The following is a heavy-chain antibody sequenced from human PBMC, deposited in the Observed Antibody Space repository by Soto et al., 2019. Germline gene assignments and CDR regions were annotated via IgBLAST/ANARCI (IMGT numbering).Heavy chain of an antibody. CDR2: IYYSGST. CDR3: ARGGYDWDYFDY. D-gene: IGHD5-12*01. V-gene: IGHV4-59*08. CDR1: GGSISSYY. Sequence: WETLSLTCTVSGGSISSYYWSWIHQPPGKGLEWIGYIYYSGSTNYNPSLKSRVTISVDTSKNQFSLKLSSVTAADTAVYYCARGGYDWDYFDYWGQGTLVTVSS. J-gene: IGHJ4*02.